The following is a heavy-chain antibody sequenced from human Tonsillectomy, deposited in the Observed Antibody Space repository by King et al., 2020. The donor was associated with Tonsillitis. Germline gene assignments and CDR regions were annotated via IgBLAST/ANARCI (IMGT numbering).Heavy chain of an antibody. Sequence: QLVQSGGGLVQPGGSLRLSWAASGFTFSSYAMSWVRQAPGKGLEWVSAISGSGGSTYYADSVKGRFTISRDNSKNTLYLQMNSLRAEDTAVYYCSKDLGGLGYSSGGSCHGLVAFVIWGQGAMVTVSS. V-gene: IGHV3-23*04. CDR3: SKDLGGLGYSSGGSCHGLVAFVI. J-gene: IGHJ3*02. CDR1: GFTFSSYA. CDR2: ISGSGGST. D-gene: IGHD2-15*01.